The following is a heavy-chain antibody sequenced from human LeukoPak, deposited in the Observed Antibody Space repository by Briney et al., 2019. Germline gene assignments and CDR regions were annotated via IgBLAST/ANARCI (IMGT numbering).Heavy chain of an antibody. Sequence: ASVKVSCKASGGTFSSYAISWVRQAPGQGLEWMGGIIPIFGTANYAQKFQGRVTITADESTSTAYMELSSLRSEDTAVYYCARDLIDGSGNEGDYWGQGTLVTVSS. J-gene: IGHJ4*02. CDR2: IIPIFGTA. D-gene: IGHD3-10*01. V-gene: IGHV1-69*01. CDR1: GGTFSSYA. CDR3: ARDLIDGSGNEGDY.